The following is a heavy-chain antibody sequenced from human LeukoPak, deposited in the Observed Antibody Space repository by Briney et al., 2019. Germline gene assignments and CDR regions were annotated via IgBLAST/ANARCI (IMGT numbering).Heavy chain of an antibody. CDR3: AKARGGTYQTYFFDY. CDR1: GFTFSNYA. J-gene: IGHJ4*02. V-gene: IGHV3-23*01. CDR2: SGSGGDI. Sequence: GGSLRLSCVASGFTFSNYAMNWVRQAPGKGLEWVSLSGSGGDIYYVDSVKGRFTISRDNSKNTLYLQMNSLRAEDTAVYYSAKARGGTYQTYFFDYWGQGTLVAVSS. D-gene: IGHD1-26*01.